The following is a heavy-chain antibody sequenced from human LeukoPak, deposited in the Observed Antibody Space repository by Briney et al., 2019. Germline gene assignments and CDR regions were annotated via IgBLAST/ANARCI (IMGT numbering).Heavy chain of an antibody. J-gene: IGHJ5*02. D-gene: IGHD5-24*01. CDR1: GVSISSYY. V-gene: IGHV4-59*01. CDR2: IYYSGST. Sequence: SETLSLTCTVSGVSISSYYWSWIRQPPGKGLEWIGYIYYSGSTNYNPSLKSRVTISVDTSKNQFSLKLSSVTAADTAVYYCARDGDGWFDPWGQGTLVTVSS. CDR3: ARDGDGWFDP.